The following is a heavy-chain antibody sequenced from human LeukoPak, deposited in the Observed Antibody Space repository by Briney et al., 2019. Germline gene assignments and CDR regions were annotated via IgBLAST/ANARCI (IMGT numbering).Heavy chain of an antibody. Sequence: ASVKVSCKASGYSFTDYSMHWVRQAPGQGLEWMGWINPNSGGTNYAQKFQGRVTMTRDMSISTAYMEMSSLRCEDTAVYYCATGYCSGGSCPGPYQYVMDVWGQGTLVTVSS. CDR3: ATGYCSGGSCPGPYQYVMDV. V-gene: IGHV1-2*02. CDR1: GYSFTDYS. J-gene: IGHJ4*02. D-gene: IGHD2-15*01. CDR2: INPNSGGT.